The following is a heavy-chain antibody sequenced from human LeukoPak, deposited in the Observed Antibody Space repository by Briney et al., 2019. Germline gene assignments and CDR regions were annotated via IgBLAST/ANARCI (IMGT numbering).Heavy chain of an antibody. CDR1: GFTFSSYA. D-gene: IGHD4-23*01. J-gene: IGHJ3*02. Sequence: PGGSLRLSCAASGFTFSSYAMSWVRQAPGKGLEWVSAISGSGGSTYYADSVKGRFTISRDNAKNSLYLQMNSLRAEDTAVYYCARLSLRGGNSWDAFDIWGQGTMVTVSS. CDR3: ARLSLRGGNSWDAFDI. CDR2: ISGSGGST. V-gene: IGHV3-23*01.